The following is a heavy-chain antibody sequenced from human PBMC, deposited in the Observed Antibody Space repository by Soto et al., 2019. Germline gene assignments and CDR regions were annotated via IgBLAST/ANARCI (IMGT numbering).Heavy chain of an antibody. V-gene: IGHV4-34*01. CDR2: INHSGGT. CDR3: ARGARTPMGYWFDP. CDR1: GGSFSGYY. D-gene: IGHD5-18*01. J-gene: IGHJ5*02. Sequence: QVQLQQWGAGLLKPSETLSLTCAVYGGSFSGYYWSWIRQPPGKGLEWIGEINHSGGTNYNPSLKSQVTTSEDTTKNLCDQKLSSLTAEDAVEYCCARGARTPMGYWFDPWGQGTLVTVSS.